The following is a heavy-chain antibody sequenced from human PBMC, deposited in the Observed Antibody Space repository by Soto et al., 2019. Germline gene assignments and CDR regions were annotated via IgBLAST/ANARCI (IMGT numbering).Heavy chain of an antibody. CDR1: GYTFTSYA. CDR3: ARAGLPAATGFDY. Sequence: GASVKVSCKASGYTFTSYAMNWVRQAPGQRLEWMGWINAYNGNTNYAQKLQGRVTMTTDTSTSTAYMELRSLRSDDTAVYYCARAGLPAATGFDYWGQGTLVTVSS. D-gene: IGHD2-2*01. V-gene: IGHV1-18*01. J-gene: IGHJ4*02. CDR2: INAYNGNT.